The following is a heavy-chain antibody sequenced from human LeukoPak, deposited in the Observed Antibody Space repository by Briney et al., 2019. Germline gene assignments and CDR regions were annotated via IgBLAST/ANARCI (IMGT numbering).Heavy chain of an antibody. J-gene: IGHJ4*02. V-gene: IGHV1-18*01. Sequence: ASVKVSCKASGYTFITYGISWVRQAPGQGLEWMGWISTYNGKTNYAQKFQGRVTMTRDTSTSTVYMELSSLRSEDTAVYYCARAARWMATTYYFDYWGQGTLVTVSS. CDR1: GYTFITYG. CDR2: ISTYNGKT. CDR3: ARAARWMATTYYFDY. D-gene: IGHD5-24*01.